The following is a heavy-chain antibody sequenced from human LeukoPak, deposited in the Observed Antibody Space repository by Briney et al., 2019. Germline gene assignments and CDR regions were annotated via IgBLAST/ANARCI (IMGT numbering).Heavy chain of an antibody. CDR1: GFTFSDYA. CDR2: VSSSGGTT. CDR3: AKVVLEYSSSWGGDYFDY. J-gene: IGHJ4*02. D-gene: IGHD6-13*01. Sequence: PGGSLRLACATSGFTFSDYAMGWVRQAPGEGLEWVSTVSSSGGTTYYADSVRGRFTISRDNSKNTLYLHMSSLRAEDTAVYYCAKVVLEYSSSWGGDYFDYWGQGTLGTVSS. V-gene: IGHV3-23*01.